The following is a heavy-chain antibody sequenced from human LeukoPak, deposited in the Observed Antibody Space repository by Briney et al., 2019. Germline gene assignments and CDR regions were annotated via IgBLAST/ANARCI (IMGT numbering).Heavy chain of an antibody. J-gene: IGHJ6*01. D-gene: IGHD4-23*01. Sequence: GGSLRLSCAASGFTFRSYVRSWVRQAPGKGLEGVAVISGSGVDRYYADSVEGRFTISRDNSKDTQYLQMNSPRVDYTALDCFSVRETPYFWG. CDR3: SVRETPYF. CDR1: GFTFRSYV. V-gene: IGHV3-23*01. CDR2: ISGSGVDR.